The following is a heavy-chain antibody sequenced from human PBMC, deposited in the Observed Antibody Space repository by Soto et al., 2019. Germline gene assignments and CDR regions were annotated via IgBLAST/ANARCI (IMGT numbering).Heavy chain of an antibody. Sequence: GSLRLSCAASGFTFSSYGMHWVRQAPGKGLEWVAVIWYDGSNKYYADSVKGRFTISRDNSKNTLYLQMNSLRAEDTAVYYCARGSLYSSGLRPNQFEYWGQGTLVTVSS. D-gene: IGHD6-19*01. CDR3: ARGSLYSSGLRPNQFEY. CDR2: IWYDGSNK. CDR1: GFTFSSYG. J-gene: IGHJ4*02. V-gene: IGHV3-33*01.